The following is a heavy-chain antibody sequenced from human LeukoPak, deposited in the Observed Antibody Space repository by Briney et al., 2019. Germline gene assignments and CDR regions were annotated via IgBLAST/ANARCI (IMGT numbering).Heavy chain of an antibody. J-gene: IGHJ4*02. CDR2: IIPIFGTA. Sequence: PVKVSCKASGGTFSSYAISWVRQAPGQGLEGTGRIIPIFGTANYAQKFQGRVTITTDESTSTAYMELSSLRSEDTAVYYCARVTGATLPYWGQGTLVTVSS. CDR3: ARVTGATLPY. CDR1: GGTFSSYA. V-gene: IGHV1-69*05. D-gene: IGHD1-20*01.